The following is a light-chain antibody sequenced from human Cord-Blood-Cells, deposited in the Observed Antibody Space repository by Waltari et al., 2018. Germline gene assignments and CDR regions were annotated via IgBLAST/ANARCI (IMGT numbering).Light chain of an antibody. CDR2: DNK. J-gene: IGLJ2*01. CDR3: GTWDSSLSVV. Sequence: QSVLTQPPSVSAAPGQKVTISCSGSSSNIGNNYVSWYQQLPGTAPKLHIYDNKTRPSGVPALFSGSKSGTSATLGITGLPTGDEADYYCGTWDSSLSVVFGGGTKLTVL. CDR1: SSNIGNNY. V-gene: IGLV1-51*01.